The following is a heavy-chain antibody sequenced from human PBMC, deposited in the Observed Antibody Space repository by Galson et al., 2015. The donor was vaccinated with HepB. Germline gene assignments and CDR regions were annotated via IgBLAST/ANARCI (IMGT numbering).Heavy chain of an antibody. Sequence: SVKVSCKASGYSFTNYAMHWVRQAPGQRLEWMGWINAGNDNTKYSQKLQGRVTITRDTSASTAYMELSSLRSEDTAVYYCARSQMPSSVRKWASGIPVAGTFDYWGQGTLVTVSS. J-gene: IGHJ4*02. V-gene: IGHV1-3*01. D-gene: IGHD6-19*01. CDR1: GYSFTNYA. CDR3: ARSQMPSSVRKWASGIPVAGTFDY. CDR2: INAGNDNT.